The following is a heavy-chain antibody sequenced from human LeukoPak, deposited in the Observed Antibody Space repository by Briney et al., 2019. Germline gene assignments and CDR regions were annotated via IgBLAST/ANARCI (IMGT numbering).Heavy chain of an antibody. V-gene: IGHV4-4*07. CDR1: GGSISSYY. J-gene: IGHJ6*03. CDR3: ARFEPYYYYMDV. CDR2: IYTSGST. Sequence: PSETLSLTCTVSGGSISSYYWSWLRQPAGKGLEWIGRIYTSGSTNYNPSLTSRVTMSVDTSKNQFSLTLSSVTAADTAVYYCARFEPYYYYMDVWGKGTTVTVSS.